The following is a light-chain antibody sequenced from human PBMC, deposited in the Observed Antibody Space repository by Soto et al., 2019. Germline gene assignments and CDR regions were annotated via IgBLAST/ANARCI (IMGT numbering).Light chain of an antibody. CDR2: EVS. CDR1: SXDVGGYNY. J-gene: IGLJ1*01. Sequence: QSALTQPGSVSGSPGQSITISCTGTSXDVGGYNYVSWYQQHAGKAPKFMIYEVSNRPSGVSNRFSGSKSGNTASLTISGLQAEDEADYYCSSYTSASSFYVFGTGTKVTVL. CDR3: SSYTSASSFYV. V-gene: IGLV2-14*01.